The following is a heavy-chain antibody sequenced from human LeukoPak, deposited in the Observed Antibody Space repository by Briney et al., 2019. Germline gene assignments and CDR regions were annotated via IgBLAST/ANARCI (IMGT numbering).Heavy chain of an antibody. V-gene: IGHV1-2*06. CDR2: INPNSGGT. D-gene: IGHD3-22*01. CDR3: ARASYYYDSSGYSYYFDY. Sequence: ASVKVSCKASGYTFTGYYMHWVRQAPGQGLEWTGRINPNSGGTNYAQKFQGRVTMTRGTSISTAYMELSRLRSDDTAVYYCARASYYYDSSGYSYYFDYWGQGTLVTVSS. CDR1: GYTFTGYY. J-gene: IGHJ4*02.